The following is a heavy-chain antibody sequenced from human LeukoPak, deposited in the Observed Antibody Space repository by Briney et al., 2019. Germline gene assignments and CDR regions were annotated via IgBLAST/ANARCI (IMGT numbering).Heavy chain of an antibody. J-gene: IGHJ4*02. CDR3: ARDRDGGFDY. CDR1: GLTFSSYS. CDR2: ISSSSSYI. Sequence: GGSLRLSCAASGLTFSSYSMNWVRQAPGKGLEWVSSISSSSSYIYYADSVKGRFTISRDNAKNSLYLQMNSLRAEDTAVYYCARDRDGGFDYWGQGTLVTVSS. D-gene: IGHD3-16*01. V-gene: IGHV3-21*01.